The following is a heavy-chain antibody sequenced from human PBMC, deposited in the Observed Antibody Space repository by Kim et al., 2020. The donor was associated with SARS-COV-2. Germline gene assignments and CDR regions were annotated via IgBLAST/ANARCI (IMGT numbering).Heavy chain of an antibody. Sequence: SETLSLTCTVSGGSTSSGGYYWSWIRQHPGKGLEWIGYIYYSGSTYYYPSLKSRVIISLDMSKNQFSLKLSSVTAADTAVYYCARRWSAAGYFDYWGQGTLVTVSS. CDR2: IYYSGST. V-gene: IGHV4-31*03. CDR1: GGSTSSGGYY. D-gene: IGHD6-13*01. CDR3: ARRWSAAGYFDY. J-gene: IGHJ4*02.